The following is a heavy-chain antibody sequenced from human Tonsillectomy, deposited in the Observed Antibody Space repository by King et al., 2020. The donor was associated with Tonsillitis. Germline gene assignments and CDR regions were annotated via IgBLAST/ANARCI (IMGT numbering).Heavy chain of an antibody. Sequence: VQLVESGGGVVQPGRSLRLSCAASGFTFSSYDMHWVRQAPGKGLEWVAVISYDGSNKYYVDSVKGRFIIARDNSKNTLYLQMNSLRVEDPAVYYCAKDLYYYDSSSYLDYWGQGTLVTVSS. D-gene: IGHD3-22*01. CDR3: AKDLYYYDSSSYLDY. J-gene: IGHJ4*02. V-gene: IGHV3-30*18. CDR1: GFTFSSYD. CDR2: ISYDGSNK.